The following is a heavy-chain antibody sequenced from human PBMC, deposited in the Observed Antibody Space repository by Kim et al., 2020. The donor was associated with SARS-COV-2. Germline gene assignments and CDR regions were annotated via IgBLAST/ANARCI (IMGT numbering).Heavy chain of an antibody. CDR3: ASHYDSSGYYDYFDY. CDR1: GFTFSSYA. J-gene: IGHJ4*02. D-gene: IGHD3-22*01. Sequence: GGSLRLSCAASGFTFSSYAMSWVRQAPGKGLEWVSAISGSGGSTYYADSVKGRFTISRDNSKNTLYLQMNSLRAEDTAVYYCASHYDSSGYYDYFDYWGQGTLVTVSS. CDR2: ISGSGGST. V-gene: IGHV3-23*01.